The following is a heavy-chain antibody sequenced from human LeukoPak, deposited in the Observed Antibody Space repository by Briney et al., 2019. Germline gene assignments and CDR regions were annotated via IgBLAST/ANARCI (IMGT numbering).Heavy chain of an antibody. CDR2: IIPIFGTA. V-gene: IGHV1-69*06. Sequence: SVKVSCKASGGTFSSYAISWVRQAPGQGLEWMGGIIPIFGTANYAQKFQGRVTITADKSTSTAYMELSSLRSEDTAVYYCAQPAYCSSTSCYGGIFDYWGQGTLVTVSS. D-gene: IGHD2-2*01. CDR1: GGTFSSYA. CDR3: AQPAYCSSTSCYGGIFDY. J-gene: IGHJ4*02.